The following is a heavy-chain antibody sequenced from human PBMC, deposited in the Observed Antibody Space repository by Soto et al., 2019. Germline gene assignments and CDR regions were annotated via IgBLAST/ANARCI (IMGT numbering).Heavy chain of an antibody. V-gene: IGHV3-23*01. J-gene: IGHJ6*02. CDR3: ARGYYDFWSGYYISPYGMDV. CDR1: VFTFSSYA. CDR2: ISGSGGST. D-gene: IGHD3-3*01. Sequence: GGSLRLSCAASVFTFSSYAMSWVRQAPGKGLEWVSAISGSGGSTYYADSVKGRFTISRDNSKNTLYLQMNGLRAEDTAVYYCARGYYDFWSGYYISPYGMDVWGQGTTVTVSS.